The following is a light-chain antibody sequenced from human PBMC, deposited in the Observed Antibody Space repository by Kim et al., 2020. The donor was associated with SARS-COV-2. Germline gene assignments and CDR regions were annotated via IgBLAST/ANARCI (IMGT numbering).Light chain of an antibody. Sequence: GQGFTISCTGRKRDIGGYNYVSWYQQHPGKAPKLIIYDVTKRPSGVSDRFSGSKSGNTASLIISGLQADDEADYYCSSYTSSKTWVFGGGTQLTVL. CDR1: KRDIGGYNY. CDR2: DVT. CDR3: SSYTSSKTWV. V-gene: IGLV2-14*03. J-gene: IGLJ3*02.